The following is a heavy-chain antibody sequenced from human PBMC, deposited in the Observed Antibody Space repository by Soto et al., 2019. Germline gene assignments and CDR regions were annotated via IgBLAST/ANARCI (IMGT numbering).Heavy chain of an antibody. CDR3: AKTRNSVINYNYYDNMDV. CDR2: TSYDGRHT. Sequence: QVQLVESGGGVVQPGGSLRLTCAASGFTFSEYGIHWVRQAPGKGLEWVAITSYDGRHTSYVDSVKGRFTISRDNSGNTAFLEMNRPRAEDTAVYYCAKTRNSVINYNYYDNMDVWGQGTTVTVSS. V-gene: IGHV3-30*18. CDR1: GFTFSEYG. J-gene: IGHJ6*02. D-gene: IGHD3-10*01.